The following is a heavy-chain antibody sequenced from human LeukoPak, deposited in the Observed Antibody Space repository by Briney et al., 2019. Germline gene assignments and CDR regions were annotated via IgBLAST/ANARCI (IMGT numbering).Heavy chain of an antibody. V-gene: IGHV3-30*18. D-gene: IGHD6-13*01. J-gene: IGHJ6*02. CDR2: ISYDGSNK. Sequence: PGGSLRLSCAASGFTFSSYGMHWVRQAPGKGLEWVAVISYDGSNKYYADSVKGRFTISRDNSKNTLYLQMNSLRAEDTAVYYCAKAKELGGQQLVFYYYYYGMDVWGQGTTVTVSS. CDR1: GFTFSSYG. CDR3: AKAKELGGQQLVFYYYYYGMDV.